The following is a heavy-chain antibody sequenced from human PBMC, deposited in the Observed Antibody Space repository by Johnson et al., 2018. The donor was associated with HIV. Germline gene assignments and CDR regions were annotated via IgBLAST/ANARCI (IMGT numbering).Heavy chain of an antibody. Sequence: EVQLVESGGGVVLPGGSLRLSCVVSGFTFSSYAFHWVRRAPAKGLEWVANIKQDGTEKYYVGSVKGRFTISIDNAKNSLYLQMNSLRAEDTAVYYCARDGPWLQSQRDAFDVWGRGTMVTVSS. CDR3: ARDGPWLQSQRDAFDV. D-gene: IGHD5-24*01. J-gene: IGHJ3*01. CDR2: IKQDGTEK. CDR1: GFTFSSYA. V-gene: IGHV3-7*01.